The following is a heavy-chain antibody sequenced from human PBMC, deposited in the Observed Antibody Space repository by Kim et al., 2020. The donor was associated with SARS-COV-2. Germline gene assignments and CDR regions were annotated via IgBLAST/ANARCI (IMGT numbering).Heavy chain of an antibody. Sequence: SDTLSLTCSIAGGSLRSYYWSWIRQFPGKGLEWIGYVDYSGRTNYNPSLKSRVNISADTSTNQSSLKLFSVTATDRAIYYCARDEMANWDYYGSGSYWGSGGQGPLDTVSS. V-gene: IGHV4-59*01. D-gene: IGHD3-10*01. CDR1: GGSLRSYY. CDR3: ARDEMANWDYYGSGSYWGS. CDR2: VDYSGRT. J-gene: IGHJ4*02.